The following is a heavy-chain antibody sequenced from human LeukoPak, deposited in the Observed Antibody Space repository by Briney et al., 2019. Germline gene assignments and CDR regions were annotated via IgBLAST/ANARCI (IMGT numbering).Heavy chain of an antibody. J-gene: IGHJ4*02. V-gene: IGHV3-30*02. CDR3: AKSSRYGTGWYGRIDY. CDR2: IQYDGNYE. Sequence: PGTSLRLSCAASGFTFSSYGIHWVRQAPGKGLEWMVFIQYDGNYEKYAESVRGRVTISRDNSKNTLYLQMNSLRADDTAVYYCAKSSRYGTGWYGRIDYWGQGTLVTVS. CDR1: GFTFSSYG. D-gene: IGHD6-19*01.